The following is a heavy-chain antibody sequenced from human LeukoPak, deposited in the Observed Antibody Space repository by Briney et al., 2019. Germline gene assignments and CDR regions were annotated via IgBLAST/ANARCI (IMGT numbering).Heavy chain of an antibody. D-gene: IGHD3-16*01. V-gene: IGHV3-7*03. CDR3: ARGGGLDV. Sequence: GGSLRLSCAASGFTFSLYWMNWVRRAPGKGLEWVASINHNGNVNYYVDSVKGRFTISRDSAKNSLYLQMSNLRAEDTAVYFCARGGGLDVWGQGATVTVSS. CDR1: GFTFSLYW. J-gene: IGHJ6*02. CDR2: INHNGNVN.